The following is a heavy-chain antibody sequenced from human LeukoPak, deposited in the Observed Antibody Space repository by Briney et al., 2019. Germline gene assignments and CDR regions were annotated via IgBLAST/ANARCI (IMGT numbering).Heavy chain of an antibody. CDR3: ARSDTPVAPFDY. Sequence: PGGSLRLSCAASGFMFDDYAMHWVRQVPGRGLEWVSLISGDGVSSFYADSVKGRFAISRDNAKNSLYLQMNSLRADDTAVYFCARSDTPVAPFDYWGQGALVTVSS. J-gene: IGHJ4*02. D-gene: IGHD5-18*01. V-gene: IGHV3-43*02. CDR2: ISGDGVSS. CDR1: GFMFDDYA.